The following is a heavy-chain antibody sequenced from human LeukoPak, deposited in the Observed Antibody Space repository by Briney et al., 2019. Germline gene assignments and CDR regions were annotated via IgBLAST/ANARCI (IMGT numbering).Heavy chain of an antibody. CDR3: GRDRGGGVFDS. J-gene: IGHJ4*02. Sequence: SETLSLTCTVSSGSISSGSYYWSWIRQPAGKGLEWVGRTHTSGTTNYNPSLESRVTVSVDTSKNQFSLKLISATAAVTAVYYCGRDRGGGVFDSWGQGILVTVSS. V-gene: IGHV4-61*02. D-gene: IGHD2-8*01. CDR1: SGSISSGSYY. CDR2: THTSGTT.